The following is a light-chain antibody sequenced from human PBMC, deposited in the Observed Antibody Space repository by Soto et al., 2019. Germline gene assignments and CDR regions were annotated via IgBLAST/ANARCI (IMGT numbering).Light chain of an antibody. V-gene: IGKV3-20*01. CDR3: QQYGSSLFT. Sequence: EIVLTQSPGTLSLSPGERATLSCRASQSVSSSYLAWYQQKPGQAPRLLIYGASSRATGIPDRFSGSGSGTDSTLTISSLAPEDFAVYYCQQYGSSLFTFGPGTKVDIK. CDR2: GAS. CDR1: QSVSSSY. J-gene: IGKJ3*01.